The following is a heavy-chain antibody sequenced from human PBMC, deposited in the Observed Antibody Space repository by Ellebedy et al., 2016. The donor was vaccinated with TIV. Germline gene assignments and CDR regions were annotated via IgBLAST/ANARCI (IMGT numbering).Heavy chain of an antibody. D-gene: IGHD3-10*01. V-gene: IGHV4-61*01. J-gene: IGHJ6*02. Sequence: SETLSLXXTVSGGSVSSGSYYWSWIRQPLGKDLEWIGCIYYSGSINYNPSLKHRVTMSVDTSNNQFSLRLSSVTAADTAVYYCARDRFDYYDSGSYYDYYGMDVWGQGTTVTVSS. CDR3: ARDRFDYYDSGSYYDYYGMDV. CDR1: GGSVSSGSYY. CDR2: IYYSGSI.